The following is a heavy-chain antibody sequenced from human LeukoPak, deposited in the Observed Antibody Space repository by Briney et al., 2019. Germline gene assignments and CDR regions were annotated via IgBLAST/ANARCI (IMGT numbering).Heavy chain of an antibody. CDR3: AGARHGDYRWDY. J-gene: IGHJ4*02. V-gene: IGHV5-51*07. Sequence: GESLKISCKDSGYSFTNCWSGWVHQVPGKGLEWMGIIHSADSNTKYSPSFQGQVTISADKSISTAYLQWSGLKASDTAMYYCAGARHGDYRWDYWGQGTLVTVSS. CDR1: GYSFTNCW. D-gene: IGHD4-17*01. CDR2: IHSADSNT.